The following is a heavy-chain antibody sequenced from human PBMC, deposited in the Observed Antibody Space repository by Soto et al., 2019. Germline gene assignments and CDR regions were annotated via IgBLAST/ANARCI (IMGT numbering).Heavy chain of an antibody. V-gene: IGHV1-69*13. CDR3: ARVPHYGDYVGGWCDP. D-gene: IGHD4-17*01. J-gene: IGHJ5*02. CDR2: IIPIFGTA. Sequence: SVKVSCKASGGNFSSYAISWVRQAPGQGLEWMGGIIPIFGTANYAQKFQCRVTITADESTSTAYMELSSLRSEDTAVYYSARVPHYGDYVGGWCDPCRKRTRVTVYS. CDR1: GGNFSSYA.